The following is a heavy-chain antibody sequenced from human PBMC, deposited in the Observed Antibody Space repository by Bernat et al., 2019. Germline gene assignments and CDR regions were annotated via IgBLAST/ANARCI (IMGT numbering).Heavy chain of an antibody. CDR2: IYPGDSDT. Sequence: EVQLVQSGAEVKKPGESLKISCKGSGYSFTSYWIGWVRQMSGKGLEWMGIIYPGDSDTRYSPSFQGQVTISADKSISTAYLQWSSLKASDTAMYYCARGYYYDSSGYYSRDAFDIWGQGTMVTVSS. CDR1: GYSFTSYW. CDR3: ARGYYYDSSGYYSRDAFDI. V-gene: IGHV5-51*01. D-gene: IGHD3-22*01. J-gene: IGHJ3*02.